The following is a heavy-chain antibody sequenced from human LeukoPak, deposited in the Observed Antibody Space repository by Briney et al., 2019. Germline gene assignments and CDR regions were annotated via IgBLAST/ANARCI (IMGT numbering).Heavy chain of an antibody. CDR2: IYYTGGT. D-gene: IGHD1-7*01. J-gene: IGHJ4*02. Sequence: SETLSLTCTVSGGSISTSSYYWGWIRQPPGKGLEWIGSIYYTGGTYYNPSLASRLTISLDTSNNQFSLKLNSVTAADTAVYYCTEERAGTTVDCWGQGTLVTVSS. CDR3: TEERAGTTVDC. CDR1: GGSISTSSYY. V-gene: IGHV4-39*01.